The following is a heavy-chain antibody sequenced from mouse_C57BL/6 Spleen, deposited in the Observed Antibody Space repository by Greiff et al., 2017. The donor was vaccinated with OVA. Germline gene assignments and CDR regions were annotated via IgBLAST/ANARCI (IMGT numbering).Heavy chain of an antibody. D-gene: IGHD2-3*01. CDR2: IYPGGGYT. V-gene: IGHV1-63*01. CDR1: GYTFTNYW. Sequence: VQLQQSGAGLVRPGTSVKMSCKASGYTFTNYWIGWAKQRPGHGLEWIGDIYPGGGYTNYNEKFKGKATLTADKSSSTAYMQFSSLTSEDSAIYYCARAHDGYYSAWFAYWGQGTLVTVSA. CDR3: ARAHDGYYSAWFAY. J-gene: IGHJ3*01.